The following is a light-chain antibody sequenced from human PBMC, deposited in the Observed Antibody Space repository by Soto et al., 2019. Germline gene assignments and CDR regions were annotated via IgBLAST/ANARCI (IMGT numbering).Light chain of an antibody. CDR2: DVS. CDR1: RSDVGGYNF. CDR3: NSYTSSRTRV. Sequence: QSVLTQPAAVSGSPGQSITISCTGTRSDVGGYNFVSWYQQHPGKAPKLMIYDVSYRPSGVSNRFSGSKSGNTASLTISGLQADDEADYHCNSYTSSRTRVFGSGTKVTVL. V-gene: IGLV2-14*03. J-gene: IGLJ1*01.